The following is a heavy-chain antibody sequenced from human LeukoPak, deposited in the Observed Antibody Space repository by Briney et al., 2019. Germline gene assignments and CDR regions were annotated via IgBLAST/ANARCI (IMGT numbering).Heavy chain of an antibody. CDR1: GGSFSGYY. CDR3: ARDRIAAAGRSYYYYGMDV. D-gene: IGHD6-13*01. CDR2: INHSGST. Sequence: PSETLSLTCAVYGGSFSGYYWSWIRQPPGKGLEWIGEINHSGSTNYNPSLKSRVTISVDTSKNQFSLKLSSVTAADTAVYYCARDRIAAAGRSYYYYGMDVWGQGTTVTASS. J-gene: IGHJ6*02. V-gene: IGHV4-34*01.